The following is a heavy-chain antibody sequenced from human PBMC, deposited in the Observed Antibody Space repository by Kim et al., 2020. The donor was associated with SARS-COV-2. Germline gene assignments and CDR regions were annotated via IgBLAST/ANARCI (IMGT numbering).Heavy chain of an antibody. V-gene: IGHV3-30*02. Sequence: GRFTVSRDNSKNTLYLQMKSLRAEDTAVYYCAKDFGPYCPSGVCSTAWFDPWGQGTLVTVSS. CDR3: AKDFGPYCPSGVCSTAWFDP. D-gene: IGHD2-8*01. J-gene: IGHJ5*02.